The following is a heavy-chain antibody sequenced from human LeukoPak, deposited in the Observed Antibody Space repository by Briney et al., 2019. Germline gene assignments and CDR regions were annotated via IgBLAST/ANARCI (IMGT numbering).Heavy chain of an antibody. CDR1: GFSFSSYW. CDR2: ISSGGSDT. CDR3: ARDQTQAGPTTVDH. J-gene: IGHJ4*02. Sequence: PGGSLRLSCVASGFSFSSYWMRWVRQDPGKGLVWVSRISSGGSDTKYVDSVKGRFTISRDNGKNTLYLEMNSLRVDDTAVYYCARDQTQAGPTTVDHWGQGTQVTVSS. D-gene: IGHD1-14*01. V-gene: IGHV3-74*01.